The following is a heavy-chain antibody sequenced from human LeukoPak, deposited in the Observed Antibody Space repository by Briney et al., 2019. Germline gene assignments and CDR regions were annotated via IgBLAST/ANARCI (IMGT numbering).Heavy chain of an antibody. V-gene: IGHV3-21*01. Sequence: GGSLRLSCAASGFTFTTYSMNWVRQAPGEGLEWVASISTRSSSIYYADSEKGRFTTCRDHAKNSLYLQLTSLRAEDTAVYYCARVSLYYGSGTYYPPDYWGQGTLVTVSS. D-gene: IGHD3-10*01. CDR2: ISTRSSSI. J-gene: IGHJ4*02. CDR3: ARVSLYYGSGTYYPPDY. CDR1: GFTFTTYS.